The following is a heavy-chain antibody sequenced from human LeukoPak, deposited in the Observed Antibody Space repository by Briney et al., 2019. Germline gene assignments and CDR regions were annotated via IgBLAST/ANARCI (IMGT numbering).Heavy chain of an antibody. Sequence: QPGGSLRPSCAASGFTFSSYVMSWVRQAPGKGLEWVSAISASGATTYYADSVKGRFSISRDRSKNTLYLQMNSLRAEDTAVYYCAKASGTYYNDYWGQGTLVTVSS. CDR3: AKASGTYYNDY. V-gene: IGHV3-23*01. CDR2: ISASGATT. J-gene: IGHJ4*02. CDR1: GFTFSSYV. D-gene: IGHD3-10*01.